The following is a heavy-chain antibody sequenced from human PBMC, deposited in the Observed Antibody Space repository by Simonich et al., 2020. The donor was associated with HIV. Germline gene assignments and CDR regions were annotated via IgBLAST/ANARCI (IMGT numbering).Heavy chain of an antibody. CDR2: ISYDGSNK. Sequence: QVQLVESGAGVVQPGRSLRLSCAASGFTFSSYAMHWVRQAPGKGLEWVAVISYDGSNKYYADSVKGRFTISRDNSKNTLYLQMNSLRAEDTAVYYCASGGSISSVSADDYWGQGTLVTVSS. D-gene: IGHD3-16*01. CDR3: ASGGSISSVSADDY. V-gene: IGHV3-30*07. J-gene: IGHJ4*02. CDR1: GFTFSSYA.